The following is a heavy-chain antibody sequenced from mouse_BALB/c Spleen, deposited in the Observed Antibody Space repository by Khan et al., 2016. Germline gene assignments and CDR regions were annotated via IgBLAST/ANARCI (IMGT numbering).Heavy chain of an antibody. CDR3: ARSAYYGYDY. CDR2: INPGSSTI. D-gene: IGHD1-2*01. CDR1: GFDFSRYW. V-gene: IGHV4-2*02. Sequence: EVQLVESGGGLVQPGGSLNLSCAASGFDFSRYWMSWARQAPGKGQEWIGEINPGSSTINYTPSLKDKFIISRDNAKNTLYLQMSKVRSEDTALYYCARSAYYGYDYWGQGTTLTVSS. J-gene: IGHJ2*01.